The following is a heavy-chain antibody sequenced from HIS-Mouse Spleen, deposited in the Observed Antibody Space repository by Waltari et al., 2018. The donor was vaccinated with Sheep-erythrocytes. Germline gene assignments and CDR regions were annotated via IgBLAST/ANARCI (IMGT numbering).Heavy chain of an antibody. CDR2: IIPILGIA. J-gene: IGHJ4*02. D-gene: IGHD1-26*01. CDR3: AQTGATTPHFDY. Sequence: PGSSVKVSCKASGGTFSSYAISWVRQAPGQGLEWMGRIIPILGIANYEQKFQCRVTITADKSTSTAYMELSSLRSEDTAVYYCAQTGATTPHFDYWGQGTLVTVSS. CDR1: GGTFSSYA. V-gene: IGHV1-69*04.